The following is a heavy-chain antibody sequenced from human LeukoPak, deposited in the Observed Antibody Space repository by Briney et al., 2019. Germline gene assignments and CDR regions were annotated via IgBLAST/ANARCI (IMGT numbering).Heavy chain of an antibody. V-gene: IGHV4-38-2*01. CDR3: ARGSLFLSLWFGELYVY. Sequence: SETLSLTCAVSGYSISSGYYWGWIRQPPGKRLEWIGSIYHSGSTYYNPSLKSRVTISVDTSKNQFSLKLSSVTAADTAVYYCARGSLFLSLWFGELYVYWGQGTLVTVSS. J-gene: IGHJ4*02. CDR2: IYHSGST. D-gene: IGHD3-10*01. CDR1: GYSISSGYY.